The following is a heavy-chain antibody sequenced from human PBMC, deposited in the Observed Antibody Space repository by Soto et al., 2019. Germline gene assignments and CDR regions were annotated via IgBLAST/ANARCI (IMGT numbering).Heavy chain of an antibody. CDR1: GFTFSSYS. CDR3: ARDRPSTPWYAAGY. D-gene: IGHD6-13*01. V-gene: IGHV3-21*01. Sequence: GGSLRLSCEGSGFTFSSYSMNWVRQAPGKGLEWVSSISGSGGYIYYADSVKGRFTISRDNAKNSLYLQMTSLRDEDTALYYCARDRPSTPWYAAGYWGQGSLVPVSS. J-gene: IGHJ4*02. CDR2: ISGSGGYI.